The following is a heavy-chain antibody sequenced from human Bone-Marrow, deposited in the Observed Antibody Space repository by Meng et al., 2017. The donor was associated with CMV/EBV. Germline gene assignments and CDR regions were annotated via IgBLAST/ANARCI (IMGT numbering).Heavy chain of an antibody. D-gene: IGHD3-16*01. V-gene: IGHV3-30-3*01. CDR1: GFTFSSYG. CDR3: ARDLGTKGNIETIDY. Sequence: SGFTFSSYGMHWVRQAPGKGLEWVAVISYDGSNKYYEDSVKGRFTISRDNSKNTLYLQMNSLRAEDTAVYYCARDLGTKGNIETIDYWGQGTLVTVSS. J-gene: IGHJ4*02. CDR2: ISYDGSNK.